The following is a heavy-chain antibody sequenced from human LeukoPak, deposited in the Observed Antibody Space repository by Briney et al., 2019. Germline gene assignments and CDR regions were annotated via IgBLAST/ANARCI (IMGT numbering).Heavy chain of an antibody. Sequence: ASVKVSCKASGYTFTSYYMHWVRQAPGQGLEWTGIINPSGGSTSYAQKFQGRVTMTRDTSTSTVYMELSSLRSEDAAVYYCARVKSGYNYGQPWYFDYWGQGTLVTVSS. CDR1: GYTFTSYY. CDR2: INPSGGST. V-gene: IGHV1-46*01. J-gene: IGHJ4*02. D-gene: IGHD5-18*01. CDR3: ARVKSGYNYGQPWYFDY.